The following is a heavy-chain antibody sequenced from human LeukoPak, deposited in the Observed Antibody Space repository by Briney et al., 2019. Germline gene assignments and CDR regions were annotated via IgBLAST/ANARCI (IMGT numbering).Heavy chain of an antibody. CDR1: GGSISSHY. CDR3: ATQTYSSSWYPFDP. Sequence: PSETLSLTCTVSGGSISSHYWSWIRQPPGKGLEWTGYIYYSGSTNYNPSLKSRVTISVDTSKNQFSLKLSSVTAADTAVYYCATQTYSSSWYPFDPWGQGTLVTVSS. CDR2: IYYSGST. J-gene: IGHJ5*02. V-gene: IGHV4-59*11. D-gene: IGHD6-13*01.